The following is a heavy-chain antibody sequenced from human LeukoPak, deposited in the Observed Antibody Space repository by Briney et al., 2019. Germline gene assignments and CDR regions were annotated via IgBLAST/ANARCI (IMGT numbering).Heavy chain of an antibody. D-gene: IGHD2-21*02. V-gene: IGHV3-15*01. J-gene: IGHJ4*02. CDR2: IKSKTDGGTT. Sequence: GSLRLSCAGSGFTFSDAWMSWVRQAPGKGLEWVGRIKSKTDGGTTDYAAPVKGRFTISRDDSKNTLYLQMHSLTVEDTALYYCTTHIVVVTSLYYLDDWGQGTLVTVSS. CDR1: GFTFSDAW. CDR3: TTHIVVVTSLYYLDD.